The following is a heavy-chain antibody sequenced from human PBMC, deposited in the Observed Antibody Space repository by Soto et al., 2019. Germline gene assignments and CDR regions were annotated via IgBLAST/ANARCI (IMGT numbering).Heavy chain of an antibody. D-gene: IGHD5-12*01. V-gene: IGHV4-39*01. CDR3: ARAKWRYMDV. CDR1: GGSISSSSYY. J-gene: IGHJ6*03. Sequence: PSETLSLTCTVSGGSISSSSYYWGWIRQPPGKGLEWIGSIYYSGSTYYNPSLKSRVTISVDTSKNQFSLKLSSVTAADTAVYYCARAKWRYMDVWGKGTTVTLSS. CDR2: IYYSGST.